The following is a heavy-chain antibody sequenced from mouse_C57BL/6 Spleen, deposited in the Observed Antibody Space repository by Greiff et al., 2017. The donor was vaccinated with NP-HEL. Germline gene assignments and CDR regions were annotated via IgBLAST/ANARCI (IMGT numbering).Heavy chain of an antibody. CDR3: ARGNYDYPSFAY. CDR1: GYAFSSYW. CDR2: IYPGDGDT. Sequence: QVQLQQSGAELVKPGASVKISCKASGYAFSSYWMNWVKQRPGKGLEWIGQIYPGDGDTNYNGKFKGKATLTADKSSSTAYMQLSSLTSEDSAVYFCARGNYDYPSFAYWGQGTLVTVSA. V-gene: IGHV1-80*01. D-gene: IGHD2-4*01. J-gene: IGHJ3*01.